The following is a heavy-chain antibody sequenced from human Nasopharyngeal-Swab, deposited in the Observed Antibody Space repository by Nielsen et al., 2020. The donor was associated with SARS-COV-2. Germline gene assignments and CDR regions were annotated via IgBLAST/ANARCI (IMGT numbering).Heavy chain of an antibody. V-gene: IGHV3-23*01. CDR2: ISGHGSGT. CDR1: GFTFSNYG. CDR3: AKEVDPRLWFGDLALDY. J-gene: IGHJ4*02. Sequence: GGSLRLSCAASGFTFSNYGMHWVRQAPGKGLEWVSAISGHGSGTYYADSVKGRFTISRDNSQNTLFLQMNSLRAEDTAVYYCAKEVDPRLWFGDLALDYWGQGTLVTVSS. D-gene: IGHD3-10*01.